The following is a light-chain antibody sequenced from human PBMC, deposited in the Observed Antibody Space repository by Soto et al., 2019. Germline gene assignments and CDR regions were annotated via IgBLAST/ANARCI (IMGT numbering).Light chain of an antibody. CDR3: QQYINWPRT. CDR1: QRLSSN. J-gene: IGKJ1*01. V-gene: IGKV3-15*01. CDR2: GAS. Sequence: VLTQSRASLSVSPGERVTLHCRASQRLSSNLAWYQQRPGQAPRLLIYGASIRATDIPARFIGSGSGTEFTLTISSLQSEDFAVYYCQQYINWPRTFGQGTKVDIK.